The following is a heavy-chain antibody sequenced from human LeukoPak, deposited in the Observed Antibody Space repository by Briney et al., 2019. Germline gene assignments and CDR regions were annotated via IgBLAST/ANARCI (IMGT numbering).Heavy chain of an antibody. D-gene: IGHD6-6*01. CDR1: GRSISSYY. CDR3: ARLAARPPYYYYMDV. CDR2: IHTSGST. V-gene: IGHV4-4*09. Sequence: SETLSLAWTVAGRSISSYYGRWIRQPPGKGLEWIGYIHTSGSTNYNPSLKSRVTISVATSKNQFSLKLSSVTAADTAVYYCARLAARPPYYYYMDVWGKGTTVTVSS. J-gene: IGHJ6*03.